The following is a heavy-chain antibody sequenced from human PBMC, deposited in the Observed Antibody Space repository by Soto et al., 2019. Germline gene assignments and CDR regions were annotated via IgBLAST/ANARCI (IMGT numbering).Heavy chain of an antibody. J-gene: IGHJ4*02. Sequence: VQLVESGGGLVQPGGSLRLSCAASGFTFSSYGMHWVRQAPGKGLEWVAVISYDGSNKYYADSVKGRFTISRDNSKNTLYLQMNSLRAEDTAVYYCAKDAEYSSSWYLEVRYFDYWGQGTLVTVSS. D-gene: IGHD6-13*01. CDR1: GFTFSSYG. CDR2: ISYDGSNK. CDR3: AKDAEYSSSWYLEVRYFDY. V-gene: IGHV3-30*18.